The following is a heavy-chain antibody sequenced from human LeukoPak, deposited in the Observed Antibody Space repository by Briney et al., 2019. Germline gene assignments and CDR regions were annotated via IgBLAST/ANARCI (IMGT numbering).Heavy chain of an antibody. J-gene: IGHJ4*02. Sequence: SETLSLTCTVSGGSISSYYWSWIRQPPGKGLEWIGCIYYSGSTNYNPSLKSRVTISVDTSKNQFSLKLSSVTAADTAVYYCARSGWGKLGDFDYWGQGTLVTVSS. CDR1: GGSISSYY. V-gene: IGHV4-59*01. CDR3: ARSGWGKLGDFDY. CDR2: IYYSGST. D-gene: IGHD4/OR15-4a*01.